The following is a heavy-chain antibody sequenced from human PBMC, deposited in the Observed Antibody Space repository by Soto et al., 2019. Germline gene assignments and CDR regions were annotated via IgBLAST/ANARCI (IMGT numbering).Heavy chain of an antibody. D-gene: IGHD1-26*01. V-gene: IGHV3-15*01. J-gene: IGHJ6*02. Sequence: PGGSLRLSCAASGFTFSNAWMSWVRQAPGKGLEWVGRIKSKTDGGTTDYAAPVKGRFTISRDDSKNTLYLQMNSLKTEDTAVYYCTTDGLGATLYYGMDVWGQGTTVTVSS. CDR3: TTDGLGATLYYGMDV. CDR1: GFTFSNAW. CDR2: IKSKTDGGTT.